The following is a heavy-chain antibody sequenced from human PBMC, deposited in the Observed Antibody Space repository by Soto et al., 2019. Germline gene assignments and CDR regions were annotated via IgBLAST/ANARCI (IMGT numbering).Heavy chain of an antibody. V-gene: IGHV3-23*01. CDR1: GFTFSSYA. CDR3: ARCGVVPAAIGYYYYMDV. Sequence: GGSLRLSCAASGFTFSSYAMDWVRQAPGKGLEWVSAISGSGGSTYYADSVKGRFTISRDNSKNTLYLQMNSLRAEDTAVYYCARCGVVPAAIGYYYYMDVWGKGTTVTVSS. J-gene: IGHJ6*03. D-gene: IGHD2-2*01. CDR2: ISGSGGST.